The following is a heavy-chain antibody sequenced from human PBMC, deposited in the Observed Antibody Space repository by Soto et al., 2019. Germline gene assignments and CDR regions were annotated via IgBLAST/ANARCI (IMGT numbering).Heavy chain of an antibody. CDR3: ARSHIMTTEMNWLDP. CDR2: IYYSGST. Sequence: SETLSLTCTVSGGSISSGGYYWSWLRQHPGKGLEWIGYIYYSGSTYYNPSLKSRVTISVDTSKNQFSLKLSSVTAADTAVYYCARSHIMTTEMNWLDPWGQGTLVTVSS. V-gene: IGHV4-31*03. D-gene: IGHD4-4*01. J-gene: IGHJ5*02. CDR1: GGSISSGGYY.